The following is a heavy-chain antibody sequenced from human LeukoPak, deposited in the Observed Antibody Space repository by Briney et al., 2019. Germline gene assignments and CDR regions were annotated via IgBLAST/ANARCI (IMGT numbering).Heavy chain of an antibody. CDR3: AKLAYCSSTSCYWWKAFDT. CDR2: ISWNSGSI. Sequence: GGSLRLSCAASGFTFDDYAMHWVRQAPGKGLEWVSGISWNSGSIGYADSVKGRFTISRDNAKNSLYLQMNSLRAEDTALYYCAKLAYCSSTSCYWWKAFDTWGQGTMVTVSS. V-gene: IGHV3-9*01. D-gene: IGHD2-2*01. J-gene: IGHJ3*02. CDR1: GFTFDDYA.